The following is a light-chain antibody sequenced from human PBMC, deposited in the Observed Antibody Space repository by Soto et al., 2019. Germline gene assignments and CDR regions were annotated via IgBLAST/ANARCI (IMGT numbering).Light chain of an antibody. CDR3: MQALQTPNT. J-gene: IGKJ2*01. Sequence: DIVMTQSPLSLPVTPGEPASISCRSSQSLLHSNGYNYLDWYLQKPGQSPQLLIYLGSNRASGVPDRFSGSGPGTDFTLKISRVEAEDVGVYYCMQALQTPNTFGQGTKVDIK. CDR1: QSLLHSNGYNY. CDR2: LGS. V-gene: IGKV2-28*01.